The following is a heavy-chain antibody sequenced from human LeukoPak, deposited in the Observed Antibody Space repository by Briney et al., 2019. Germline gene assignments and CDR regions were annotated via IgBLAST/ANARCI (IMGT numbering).Heavy chain of an antibody. CDR1: GFTFSSYG. V-gene: IGHV3-30*18. J-gene: IGHJ6*02. CDR2: ISYDGSNK. CDR3: AKGLVAATYYYYGMDV. Sequence: GGSLRLSCAASGFTFSSYGMHWVRQAPGKGLEWAAVISYDGSNKYYADSVKGRFTISRDNSKNTLYLQMNSLRAEDTAVYYCAKGLVAATYYYYGMDVWGQGTTVTVSS. D-gene: IGHD2-15*01.